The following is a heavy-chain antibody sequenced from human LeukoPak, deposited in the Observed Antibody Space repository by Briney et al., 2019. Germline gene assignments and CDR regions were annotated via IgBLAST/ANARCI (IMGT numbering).Heavy chain of an antibody. J-gene: IGHJ4*02. Sequence: ASVTVSFKASGYSFTGYYMHWVRQAPAQGQEWVGWIKPNSDGTNYAQKVQGMVTMTRDTSISTAYMELSRLRSDDTAVYYCARDRRCSSTSCYVSDYWGQGTLVTVSS. D-gene: IGHD2-2*01. CDR1: GYSFTGYY. CDR3: ARDRRCSSTSCYVSDY. CDR2: IKPNSDGT. V-gene: IGHV1-2*02.